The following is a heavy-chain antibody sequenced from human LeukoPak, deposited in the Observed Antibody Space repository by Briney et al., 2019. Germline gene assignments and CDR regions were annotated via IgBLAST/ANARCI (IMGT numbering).Heavy chain of an antibody. D-gene: IGHD2-2*01. CDR3: ARDVVVVPAAIHYGMDV. CDR1: GGSFSGYY. V-gene: IGHV4-34*01. J-gene: IGHJ6*02. Sequence: SETLSLTWAVYGGSFSGYYWSWIRQPPGKGLEWIGEINHSGSTNYNPSLKSRVTISVDTSKNQFSLKLSSVTAADTAAYYCARDVVVVPAAIHYGMDVWGQGTTVTVSS. CDR2: INHSGST.